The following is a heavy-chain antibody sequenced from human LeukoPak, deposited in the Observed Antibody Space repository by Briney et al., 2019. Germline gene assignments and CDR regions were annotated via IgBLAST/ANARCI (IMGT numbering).Heavy chain of an antibody. Sequence: SETLSLTCSVSGGSTSSYYWSWIRQPAGKGLEWIGRIYTSGNTNYNPSLKSRVTMSVDTSKNQLSLKLSSVTAADTAVYYCARVAGFGELSMFDYWGQGTLVTVSS. V-gene: IGHV4-4*07. CDR3: ARVAGFGELSMFDY. CDR1: GGSTSSYY. J-gene: IGHJ4*02. D-gene: IGHD3-10*01. CDR2: IYTSGNT.